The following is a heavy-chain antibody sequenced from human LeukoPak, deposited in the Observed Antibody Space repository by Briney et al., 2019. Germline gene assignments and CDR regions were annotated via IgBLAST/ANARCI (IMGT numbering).Heavy chain of an antibody. CDR2: IRSKAYGGTT. Sequence: GRSLRLSCTASGFTFGDYAMSWVRQAPGKGLEWVGFIRSKAYGGTTEYAASVKGRFTISRDDSKSIAYLQMNSLKTEDTAVYYCTRDPGTGSEYWGQGTLVTVS. J-gene: IGHJ4*02. D-gene: IGHD1-1*01. V-gene: IGHV3-49*04. CDR3: TRDPGTGSEY. CDR1: GFTFGDYA.